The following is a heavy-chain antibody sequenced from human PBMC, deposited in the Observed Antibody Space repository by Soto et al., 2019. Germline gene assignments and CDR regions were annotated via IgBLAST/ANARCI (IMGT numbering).Heavy chain of an antibody. Sequence: PGGSLRLSCAVSGFTFDDNAMHWVRQAPEKGLEWVSGINWKSDIGYADSVKGRFTISRDNAEKSLYLQMNSLRAEDTALYYCAISQDRGGRTTFIYWGQGTQVTVSS. D-gene: IGHD3-16*01. CDR1: GFTFDDNA. CDR2: INWKSDI. V-gene: IGHV3-9*01. CDR3: AISQDRGGRTTFIY. J-gene: IGHJ4*02.